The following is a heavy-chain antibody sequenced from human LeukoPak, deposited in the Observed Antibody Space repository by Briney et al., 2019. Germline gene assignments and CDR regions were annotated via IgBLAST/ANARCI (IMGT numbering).Heavy chain of an antibody. D-gene: IGHD6-19*01. J-gene: IGHJ4*02. Sequence: GGSLRLSCAASGFTFSGYYMSWIRQAPGKGLELLSYISSSGGTMDYADSLKGRFTISRDNAKNSLYLQMNSLRAEDTPLYYCARDSRGWYGGEEDYWGQGTLVTVSS. V-gene: IGHV3-11*01. CDR1: GFTFSGYY. CDR3: ARDSRGWYGGEEDY. CDR2: ISSSGGTM.